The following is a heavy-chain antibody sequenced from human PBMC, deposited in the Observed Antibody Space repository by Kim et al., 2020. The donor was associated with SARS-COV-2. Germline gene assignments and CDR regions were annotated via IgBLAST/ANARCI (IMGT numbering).Heavy chain of an antibody. V-gene: IGHV3-48*03. J-gene: IGHJ6*02. CDR1: GFTFSSYE. D-gene: IGHD2-2*01. CDR3: ARDCSLTFCCSSTSCLGFYYYGMDV. CDR2: ISSSGSTI. Sequence: GGSLRLSCAASGFTFSSYEMNWVRQAPGKGLEWVSYISSSGSTIYYADSVKGRFTISRDNAKNSLYLQMNSLRAEDTAVYYCARDCSLTFCCSSTSCLGFYYYGMDVWGQGTTVTVSS.